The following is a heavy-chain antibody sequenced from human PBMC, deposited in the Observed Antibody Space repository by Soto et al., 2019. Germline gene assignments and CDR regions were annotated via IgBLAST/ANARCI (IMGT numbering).Heavy chain of an antibody. CDR1: GITIRNYP. Sequence: EVQLQESGGGLEQPGGSLRLSCAASGITIRNYPMSWVRQAPGKGLDWVSGISGSGDRTYYADSAKGRFTISKDFSKNSLSLQLDSLRVEDTAVYFCVKDDGGNPSTEPHWGQGTLVTVSS. CDR3: VKDDGGNPSTEPH. V-gene: IGHV3-23*01. D-gene: IGHD2-15*01. CDR2: ISGSGDRT. J-gene: IGHJ4*02.